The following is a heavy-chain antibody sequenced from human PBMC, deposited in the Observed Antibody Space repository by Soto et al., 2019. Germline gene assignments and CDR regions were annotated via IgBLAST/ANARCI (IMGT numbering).Heavy chain of an antibody. D-gene: IGHD3-22*01. Sequence: ASVXVSFKACCYTFTMYGIMWVRQAPGQGLEWMGWISAYNGNTNYAQKLQGRVTMTTDTSTSTAYMELRSLRSDDTAVYYCARLFYYHSSAEDAFDIWGQGTMVTVSS. CDR3: ARLFYYHSSAEDAFDI. V-gene: IGHV1-18*01. J-gene: IGHJ3*02. CDR2: ISAYNGNT. CDR1: CYTFTMYG.